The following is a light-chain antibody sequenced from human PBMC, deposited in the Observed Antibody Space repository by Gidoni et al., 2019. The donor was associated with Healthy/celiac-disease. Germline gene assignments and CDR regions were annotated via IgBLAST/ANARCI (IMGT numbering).Light chain of an antibody. CDR3: QQYNNWPFT. J-gene: IGKJ4*01. V-gene: IGKV3-15*01. Sequence: EIVITQSPATLSVSPGERATLSCRASQSVSSTLAWYQQTPGQAPRLLIYGASTRATGLPARFSGSGSGTEFTLTISSLQSEDFAVYYCQQYNNWPFTFGGGTKVEIK. CDR2: GAS. CDR1: QSVSST.